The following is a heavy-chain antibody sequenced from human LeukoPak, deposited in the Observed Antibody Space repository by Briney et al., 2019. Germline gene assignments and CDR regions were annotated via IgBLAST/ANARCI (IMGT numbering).Heavy chain of an antibody. CDR3: ARESRVAEVATISSYMDV. CDR1: GGSITSYY. D-gene: IGHD5-12*01. CDR2: MYNGGST. J-gene: IGHJ6*03. Sequence: SETLSLTCSVSGGSITSYYWSWIRQPAGKGLEWIGRMYNGGSTNYNPSLKSRVTMSLDTSKNQFSLKMSSVTAADTAVYYCARESRVAEVATISSYMDVWGKGTTVTVSS. V-gene: IGHV4-4*07.